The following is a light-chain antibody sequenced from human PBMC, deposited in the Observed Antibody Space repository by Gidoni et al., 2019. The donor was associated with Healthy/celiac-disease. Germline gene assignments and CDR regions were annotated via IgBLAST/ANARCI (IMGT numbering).Light chain of an antibody. V-gene: IGLV2-14*01. CDR3: SSYTTSNTHVV. J-gene: IGLJ2*01. Sequence: QSALTQPASVSGSPGQSITISCTGTSSDVGGYNYVSWYHQHPGKAPKLMIYEVSDRPSEVPDRFSGSKSGNTASLTISGLQAEDEADYYCSSYTTSNTHVVFGGGTKLTVL. CDR1: SSDVGGYNY. CDR2: EVS.